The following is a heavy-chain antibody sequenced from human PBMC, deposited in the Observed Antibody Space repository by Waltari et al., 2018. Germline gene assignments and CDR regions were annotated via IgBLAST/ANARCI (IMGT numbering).Heavy chain of an antibody. V-gene: IGHV4-38-2*02. J-gene: IGHJ5*02. CDR2: IYHSGST. CDR3: ARDFSTMVQGVIITSGWFDP. CDR1: GYSISSGYY. Sequence: QVQLQESGPGLVKPSETLSLTCAVSGYSISSGYYWGWIRQPPGKGLEWIGRIYHSGSTYYNPSLKSRVTISVDTSKNQFSLKLSSVTAADTSVYYCARDFSTMVQGVIITSGWFDPWGQGTLVTVSS. D-gene: IGHD3-10*01.